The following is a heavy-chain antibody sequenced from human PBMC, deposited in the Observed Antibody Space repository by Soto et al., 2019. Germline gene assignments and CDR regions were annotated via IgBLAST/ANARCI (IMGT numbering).Heavy chain of an antibody. CDR2: ISSSSIYT. CDR3: ARGYYDSSGYTVFDY. Sequence: GSLRLSGAASGFTFIDYYMSWIRQAPGKGLEWVSYISSSSIYTNYAGSVKGRFTISRDNAKNSLYLQMNSLRAEDTAVYYCARGYYDSSGYTVFDYWGQGTLVTVSS. CDR1: GFTFIDYY. D-gene: IGHD3-22*01. J-gene: IGHJ4*02. V-gene: IGHV3-11*06.